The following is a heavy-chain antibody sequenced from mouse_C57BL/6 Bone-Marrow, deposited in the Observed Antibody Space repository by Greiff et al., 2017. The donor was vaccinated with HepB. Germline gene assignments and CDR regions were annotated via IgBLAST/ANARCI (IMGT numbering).Heavy chain of an antibody. CDR2: IDPSDSYT. CDR1: GYTFTSYW. V-gene: IGHV1-69*01. J-gene: IGHJ2*01. Sequence: VQLQQPGAELVMPGASVKLSCKASGYTFTSYWMHWVKQRPGQGLEWIGEIDPSDSYTNYNQKFKGKSTLTVDKSSSTAYMQLSSLTSEDSAVYYCARRGYGKEDYWGQGTTLTVSS. CDR3: ARRGYGKEDY. D-gene: IGHD1-1*01.